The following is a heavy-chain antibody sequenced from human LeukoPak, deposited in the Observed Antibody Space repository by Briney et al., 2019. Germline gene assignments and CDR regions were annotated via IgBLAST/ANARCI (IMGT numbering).Heavy chain of an antibody. D-gene: IGHD2-2*01. V-gene: IGHV4-39*07. Sequence: SETLSLTCTVSGGSISSSSYYWGWIRQPPGKGLEWIGSIYYSGSTYYNPSLKSRVTISVDTSKNQFSLKLSSVTAADTAVYYCAREDIVVVPAAILSELRYRWFDPWGQGTLVTVSS. CDR1: GGSISSSSYY. J-gene: IGHJ5*02. CDR2: IYYSGST. CDR3: AREDIVVVPAAILSELRYRWFDP.